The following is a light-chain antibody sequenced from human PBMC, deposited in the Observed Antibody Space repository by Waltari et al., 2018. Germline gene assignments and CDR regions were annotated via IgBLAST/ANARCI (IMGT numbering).Light chain of an antibody. CDR2: NNN. CDR3: AGWDGTLNGYV. Sequence: QSFLTQPPSASGTPGQRITISCSGRSSNIGSRYVNWYQQLPGTAPKLVIYNNNQRPPGVPDRFPGSKYGTSASLAISGLQSEDEADYYCAGWDGTLNGYVFGAATKVTVL. J-gene: IGLJ1*01. CDR1: SSNIGSRY. V-gene: IGLV1-44*01.